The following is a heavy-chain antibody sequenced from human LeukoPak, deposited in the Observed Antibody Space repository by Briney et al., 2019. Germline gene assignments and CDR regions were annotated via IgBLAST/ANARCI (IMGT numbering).Heavy chain of an antibody. CDR2: IGPNNGNT. CDR1: TYTFITYG. Sequence: GASVKVSCKASTYTFITYGVAWMRQAPGQGLEWMGWIGPNNGNTNYAQNLQDRVTRTTDTSTDTAYMELRSLTSAATAVYYCARDDFPHYYDRTTQIDYWGQGTLVTVSS. D-gene: IGHD3-10*02. V-gene: IGHV1-18*01. J-gene: IGHJ4*02. CDR3: ARDDFPHYYDRTTQIDY.